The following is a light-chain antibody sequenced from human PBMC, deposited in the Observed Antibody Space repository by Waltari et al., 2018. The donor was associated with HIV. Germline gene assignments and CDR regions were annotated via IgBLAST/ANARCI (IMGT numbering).Light chain of an antibody. V-gene: IGKV1-39*01. CDR2: AAS. J-gene: IGKJ3*01. CDR3: QQSYSRPPT. CDR1: QRIGTS. Sequence: DIQMTQSQSSLSESVGDRVPITCRAVQRIGTSLNWYQQKPGKAPKVLINAASSLQSGVPTRFRGTGSGTHFTLTISNLQPEDFATYYCQQSYSRPPTFGPGTTVDVK.